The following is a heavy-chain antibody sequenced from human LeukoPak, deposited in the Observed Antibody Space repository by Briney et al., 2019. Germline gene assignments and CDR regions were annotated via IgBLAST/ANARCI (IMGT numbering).Heavy chain of an antibody. V-gene: IGHV1-46*01. J-gene: IGHJ4*02. D-gene: IGHD3-16*01. Sequence: ASVKVSCKASGYTFTSYYMHWVRQAPGQGLEWMGIINPSGGSTSYAQKFQGRVTMTRDTSTSTVYMELSSLRSEDTAVYYCASPGEKDYYFDYWGQGTLVAVSS. CDR2: INPSGGST. CDR1: GYTFTSYY. CDR3: ASPGEKDYYFDY.